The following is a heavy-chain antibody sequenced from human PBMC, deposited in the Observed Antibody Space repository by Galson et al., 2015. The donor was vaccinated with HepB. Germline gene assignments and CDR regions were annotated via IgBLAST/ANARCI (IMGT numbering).Heavy chain of an antibody. CDR1: GFTFYSYG. CDR3: ARDRRAGWLQLIIDY. D-gene: IGHD5-24*01. CDR2: IWHDGSNK. J-gene: IGHJ4*02. V-gene: IGHV3-33*08. Sequence: SLRLSCAASGFTFYSYGMHGVRQAPGKGLEWVAAIWHDGSNKYYADSVKGRFTISRDNSKNTLYLQMNSLRAEDTAVYYCARDRRAGWLQLIIDYGGQGTLVTVPP.